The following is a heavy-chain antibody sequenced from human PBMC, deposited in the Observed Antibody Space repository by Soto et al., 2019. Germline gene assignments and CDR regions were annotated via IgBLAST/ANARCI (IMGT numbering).Heavy chain of an antibody. D-gene: IGHD2-8*02. CDR3: ARDKITGLLDY. V-gene: IGHV4-34*01. Sequence: SETLSLTWAVYGGSFSGCYWTLFRQPPGTGLEWIGEINHSGSTNYNPSLKSRVTISVDTSKNQFSLKLTSVTAADTAVYYCARDKITGLLDYWGQGTLV. CDR2: INHSGST. CDR1: GGSFSGCY. J-gene: IGHJ4*02.